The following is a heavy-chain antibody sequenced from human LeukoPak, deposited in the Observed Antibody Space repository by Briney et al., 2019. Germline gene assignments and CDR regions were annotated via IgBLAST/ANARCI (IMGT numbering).Heavy chain of an antibody. Sequence: GGSLRLSCAASGFTFSSYWMSWVRQAPGKGLEWVANIKQDGSEKYYADSVKGRFTISRDNAKNSLYLQMNSLRAEDTAVYYCARGDCSGGSCYSDAFDIWGQGTMVTVSS. V-gene: IGHV3-7*04. D-gene: IGHD2-15*01. CDR1: GFTFSSYW. J-gene: IGHJ3*02. CDR2: IKQDGSEK. CDR3: ARGDCSGGSCYSDAFDI.